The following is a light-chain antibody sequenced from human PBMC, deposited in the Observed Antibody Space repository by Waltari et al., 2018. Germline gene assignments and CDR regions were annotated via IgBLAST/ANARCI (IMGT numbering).Light chain of an antibody. CDR1: SRDVGGDNY. CDR3: SSYTTSGTWV. CDR2: DVN. V-gene: IGLV2-14*03. J-gene: IGLJ3*02. Sequence: QSALTQPASVSGSPGQSIPISCTGTSRDVGGDNYVSWCQQPPGKPPKPRIYDVNNRPSGVSNRFSGSKSGNTASLTISGLQTEDEADYYCSSYTTSGTWVFGGGTKLAVL.